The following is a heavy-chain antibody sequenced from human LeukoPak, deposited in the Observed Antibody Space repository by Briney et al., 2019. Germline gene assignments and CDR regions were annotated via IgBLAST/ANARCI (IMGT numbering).Heavy chain of an antibody. J-gene: IGHJ4*02. CDR2: IYPGDSDT. CDR1: GYSFTSYW. Sequence: GESLKISCKGSGYSFTSYWIGWVRQMPGKGLEWMGIIYPGDSDTRYSPSFQGQVTISADKSISTAYLQWSSLKASDTAMYYCARQAVTYYYDSSGYYYNDYWGQGTLVTVSS. D-gene: IGHD3-22*01. CDR3: ARQAVTYYYDSSGYYYNDY. V-gene: IGHV5-51*01.